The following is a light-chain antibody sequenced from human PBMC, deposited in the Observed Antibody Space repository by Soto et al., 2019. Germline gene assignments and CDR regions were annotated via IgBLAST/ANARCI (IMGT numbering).Light chain of an antibody. CDR1: QSVSSNY. Sequence: EIVLTQSPGTLSLSPGERATLSCRASQSVSSNYLAWYQQKPGQAPRLLLYGASSRATGIPDRFSGSGSGTVFALTISRLECEDVAVYYCQQYGSSPRVTFGGGTKVEIK. J-gene: IGKJ4*01. V-gene: IGKV3-20*01. CDR3: QQYGSSPRVT. CDR2: GAS.